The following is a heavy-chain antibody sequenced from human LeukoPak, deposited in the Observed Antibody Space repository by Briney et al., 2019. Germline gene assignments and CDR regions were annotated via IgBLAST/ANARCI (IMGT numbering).Heavy chain of an antibody. V-gene: IGHV1-46*01. CDR3: ARGYYGSGSDNWFDP. CDR2: INPSGGST. Sequence: ASVKVSCKASRYTFTSYYMHWVRQAPGQGLEWMGIINPSGGSTSYAQKFQGRVTMTRDTSTSTVYMELSSLRSEDTAVYYCARGYYGSGSDNWFDPWGQGTLVTVSS. D-gene: IGHD3-10*01. CDR1: RYTFTSYY. J-gene: IGHJ5*02.